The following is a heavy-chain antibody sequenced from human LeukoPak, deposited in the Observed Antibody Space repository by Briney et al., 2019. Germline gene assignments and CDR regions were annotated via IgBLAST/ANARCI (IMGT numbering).Heavy chain of an antibody. CDR2: ISYDGSNK. V-gene: IGHV3-30-3*01. J-gene: IGHJ4*02. D-gene: IGHD3/OR15-3a*01. Sequence: GRSLRLSCAASGFTFSSYAMHWVRQAPGKGLEWVAVISYDGSNKYYADSVRGRFTISRDNSKNTLYLQMNSLRAEDTAVYFCARDPADWDYFDYWGQGTLVTVSS. CDR1: GFTFSSYA. CDR3: ARDPADWDYFDY.